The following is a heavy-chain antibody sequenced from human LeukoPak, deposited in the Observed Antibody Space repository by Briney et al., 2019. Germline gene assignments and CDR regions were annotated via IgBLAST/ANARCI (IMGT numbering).Heavy chain of an antibody. J-gene: IGHJ6*02. CDR1: GGTFSSYA. D-gene: IGHD3-3*01. CDR3: ARDSPYDFWSGYFTQTGSFYYYGMDV. Sequence: SVRVSCKASGGTFSSYAISWVRQAPGHGLEWMGGIIPIFGTANYAQKFQGRVTITADESTSTAYMELSSLRSEDTAVYYCARDSPYDFWSGYFTQTGSFYYYGMDVWGQGTTVTVSS. CDR2: IIPIFGTA. V-gene: IGHV1-69*13.